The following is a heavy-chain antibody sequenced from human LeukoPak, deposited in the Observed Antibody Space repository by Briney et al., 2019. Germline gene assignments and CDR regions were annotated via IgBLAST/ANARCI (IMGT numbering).Heavy chain of an antibody. V-gene: IGHV4-39*07. Sequence: SETLSLTCTVSGGSISSSSYYWGWSRRPPEKGLEWIGRSYTSGSTNYNPSLKSRFTISVDTSKNQFSLKLSSVTAADTAVYYCVRVLDDFWSGYTIYYWGQGTLVTVSS. D-gene: IGHD3-3*01. CDR1: GGSISSSSYY. CDR2: SYTSGST. CDR3: VRVLDDFWSGYTIYY. J-gene: IGHJ4*02.